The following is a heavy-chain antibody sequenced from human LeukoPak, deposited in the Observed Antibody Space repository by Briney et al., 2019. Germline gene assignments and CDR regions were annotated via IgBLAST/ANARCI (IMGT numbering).Heavy chain of an antibody. V-gene: IGHV4-39*07. Sequence: SETLSLTCTVSGGSISSSSYYWGWIRQPPGKGLEWIGSIYYSGSTYYNPSLKSRVTISVDTSKNQFSLKLSSVTAADTAVYYCARELVGDFWSGYPYNWFDPWGQGTLVSVSS. D-gene: IGHD3-3*01. J-gene: IGHJ5*02. CDR3: ARELVGDFWSGYPYNWFDP. CDR2: IYYSGST. CDR1: GGSISSSSYY.